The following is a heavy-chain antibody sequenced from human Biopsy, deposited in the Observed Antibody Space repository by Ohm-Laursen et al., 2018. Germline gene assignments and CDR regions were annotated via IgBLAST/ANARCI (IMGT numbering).Heavy chain of an antibody. D-gene: IGHD3-10*01. J-gene: IGHJ5*02. CDR1: GYSFTGYY. CDR3: ARGGVVPTVTRFDP. V-gene: IGHV1-2*02. CDR2: ITPNSGAT. Sequence: ASVKVSCKASGYSFTGYYIHWVRQAPGLGLVGMGWITPNSGATKYAQKFQGRVTMCRDTSITTVYLELNTLRSDDTAVYYCARGGVVPTVTRFDPWGQGTQVTVSS.